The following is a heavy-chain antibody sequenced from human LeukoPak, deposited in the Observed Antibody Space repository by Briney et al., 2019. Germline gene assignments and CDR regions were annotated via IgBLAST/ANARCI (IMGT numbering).Heavy chain of an antibody. CDR2: INPSGDNT. CDR3: ASPVGATSGYFDL. CDR1: GYTFTDYY. V-gene: IGHV1-46*01. D-gene: IGHD1-26*01. J-gene: IGHJ2*01. Sequence: ASVKVSCKASGYTFTDYYIHWVRQAPGQGLEWMGIINPSGDNTWYAQKFQGRVTMTRDMSTSTAYMELSSLRSEDTAVYYCASPVGATSGYFDLWGRGTLVTVSS.